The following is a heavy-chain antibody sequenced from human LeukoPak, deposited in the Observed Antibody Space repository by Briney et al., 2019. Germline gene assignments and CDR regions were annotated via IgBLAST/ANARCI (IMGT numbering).Heavy chain of an antibody. CDR2: FDPEDGDT. D-gene: IGHD1-26*01. CDR3: ATVGGSYYRGYYFDY. CDR1: GYTVTELS. Sequence: ASVKVSCKVSGYTVTELSMHWVRPAPGKGLEWMGGFDPEDGDTIYAQKFQGRVTMTEDTSTDTAYMELSSLRSEDTAVYYCATVGGSYYRGYYFDYWGQGTLVTVSS. V-gene: IGHV1-24*01. J-gene: IGHJ4*02.